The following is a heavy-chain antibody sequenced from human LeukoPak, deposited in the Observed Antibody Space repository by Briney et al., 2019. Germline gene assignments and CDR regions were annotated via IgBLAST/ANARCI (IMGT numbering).Heavy chain of an antibody. CDR1: GFTFSSYS. V-gene: IGHV3-21*01. CDR2: ISSSSSYI. CDR3: ARDPPGITMVRGAFYYYGMDV. D-gene: IGHD3-10*01. J-gene: IGHJ6*02. Sequence: GGSLRLSCAASGFTFSSYSMNWVRQAPGKGLEWVSSISSSSSYIYYADSVKGRFTISRDNAKNSLYLQMNSLRAEDTAVYYCARDPPGITMVRGAFYYYGMDVWGQGTTVTVSS.